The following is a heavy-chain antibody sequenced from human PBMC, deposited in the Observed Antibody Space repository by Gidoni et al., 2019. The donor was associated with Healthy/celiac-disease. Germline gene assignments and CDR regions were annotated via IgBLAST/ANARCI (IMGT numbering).Heavy chain of an antibody. CDR2: IYYSGSP. D-gene: IGHD2-2*01. CDR1: GGPISSYY. V-gene: IGHV4-59*01. J-gene: IGHJ6*03. CDR3: ARAVVPAAPSYYSYYMDV. Sequence: QVQLQESGPGLVKPSETLSLTCTVAGGPISSYYWSWIRQPPGKGLEWIGYIYYSGSPNYNPSLKSRVTISVDTSKNQFSLKLSSVPAADTAVYYCARAVVPAAPSYYSYYMDVWGKGTTVTVSS.